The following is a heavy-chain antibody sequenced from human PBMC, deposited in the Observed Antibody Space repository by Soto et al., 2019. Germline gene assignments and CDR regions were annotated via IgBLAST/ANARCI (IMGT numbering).Heavy chain of an antibody. CDR1: GFTFSSNW. D-gene: IGHD2-2*01. V-gene: IGHV3-74*01. Sequence: EVQLVESGGGLVQPGGSPRLSCAASGFTFSSNWMHWVRQAPGKGLVWVSRINNDGSSTNYGDSVKGRFTISRDNAKNTLYLQMNSLRADDTAVYYCARGGCTSTSCLDYWGQGTLVTVSS. CDR3: ARGGCTSTSCLDY. J-gene: IGHJ4*02. CDR2: INNDGSST.